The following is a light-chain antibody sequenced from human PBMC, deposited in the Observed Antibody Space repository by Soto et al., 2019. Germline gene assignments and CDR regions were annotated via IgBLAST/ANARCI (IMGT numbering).Light chain of an antibody. V-gene: IGLV2-8*01. CDR3: SSYSGTNNVYG. CDR2: EVS. J-gene: IGLJ1*01. CDR1: SSDVGGYNY. Sequence: QSVLTQPPSASGSPGQSVTISCTGTSSDVGGYNYVSWYQQHPGKAPKLMIYEVSKRPSGVPDRFSGSKSGNTASLTVSGLQAEDEADYYCSSYSGTNNVYGFGNGTKLTVL.